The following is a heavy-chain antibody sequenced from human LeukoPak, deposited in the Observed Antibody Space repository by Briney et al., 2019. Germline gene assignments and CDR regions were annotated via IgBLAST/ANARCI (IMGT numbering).Heavy chain of an antibody. V-gene: IGHV4-59*01. Sequence: XETLSLTCTVSGGSISSYYWSWIRQPPGKGLEWIGYIYYSGTTNYNPSLKSRVTISVDTPKNHFSLKLSSVTAADTAVYYCARGVYIAAAQYGYWGQGTLVSVSS. J-gene: IGHJ4*02. CDR3: ARGVYIAAAQYGY. CDR2: IYYSGTT. CDR1: GGSISSYY. D-gene: IGHD6-13*01.